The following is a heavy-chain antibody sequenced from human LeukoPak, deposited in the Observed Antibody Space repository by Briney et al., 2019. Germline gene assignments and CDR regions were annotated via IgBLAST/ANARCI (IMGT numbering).Heavy chain of an antibody. D-gene: IGHD3-10*01. V-gene: IGHV3-9*01. Sequence: GGSLRLSCAASGFTFSSYGMHWVRQAPGKGLEWVSGISWNSGSIGYADSVKGRFTISRDNAKNSLYLQMNSLRAEDTALYYCAKDSQQYYYGSGSYFYWGQGTLVTVSS. CDR2: ISWNSGSI. CDR3: AKDSQQYYYGSGSYFY. J-gene: IGHJ4*02. CDR1: GFTFSSYG.